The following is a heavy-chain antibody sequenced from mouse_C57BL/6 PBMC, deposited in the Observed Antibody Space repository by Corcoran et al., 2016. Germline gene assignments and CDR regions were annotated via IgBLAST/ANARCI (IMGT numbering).Heavy chain of an antibody. CDR1: GYTFTDYY. J-gene: IGHJ2*01. Sequence: VQLQQSGPELVTPGASVKISCKASGYTFTDYYMNWVKQSHGKSLEWIGDINPNNGGTSYNQKFKGKATLTVDKSSSTAYMELRSLTSEDSAVYYCARADYYGRGYFDYWGQGTTLTVSS. D-gene: IGHD1-1*01. CDR3: ARADYYGRGYFDY. CDR2: INPNNGGT. V-gene: IGHV1-26*01.